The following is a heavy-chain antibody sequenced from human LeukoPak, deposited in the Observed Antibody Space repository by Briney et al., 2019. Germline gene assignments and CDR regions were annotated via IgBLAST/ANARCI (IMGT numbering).Heavy chain of an antibody. Sequence: GGSLRLSCAASGFTFIISALSWVRQAPEKGLEWVSAIGGSGGDTYYADSVRGRFIISRDNSKNTLSLQMSSLTAEDTAIYYCARDRWMVGWPTPDSWGQGTLVTVSS. V-gene: IGHV3-23*01. CDR1: GFTFIISA. J-gene: IGHJ4*02. D-gene: IGHD2-15*01. CDR3: ARDRWMVGWPTPDS. CDR2: IGGSGGDT.